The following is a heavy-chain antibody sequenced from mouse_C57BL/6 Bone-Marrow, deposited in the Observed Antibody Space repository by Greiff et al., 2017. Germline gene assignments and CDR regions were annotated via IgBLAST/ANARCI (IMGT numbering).Heavy chain of an antibody. D-gene: IGHD1-1*01. CDR1: GYTFTSYW. CDR2: IDTSASYT. CDR3: AKITAVVATDYFDY. V-gene: IGHV1-50*01. J-gene: IGHJ2*01. Sequence: VPLQQPGAELVKPGASVKLSCKASGYTFTSYWLQWVKLRPGQGLEWIGEIDTSASYTNYTQKFKGKATLTLDTSSSTAYMQLSSLTSEDSAVYYCAKITAVVATDYFDYWGQGTTLTVSS.